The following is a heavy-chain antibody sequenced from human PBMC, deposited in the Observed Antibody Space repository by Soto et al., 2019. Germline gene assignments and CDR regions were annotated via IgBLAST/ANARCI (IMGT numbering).Heavy chain of an antibody. CDR3: AKLGDEYYGDYGYYGMDV. J-gene: IGHJ6*02. Sequence: PGGSLRLSCAASGFTFSSNAMSWVRQAPGKGLEWVSAISGSGGSTYYADSVKGRFTISRDNSKNTLYLQMNSLRAEDTAVYYCAKLGDEYYGDYGYYGMDVWGQGTTVTVSS. CDR2: ISGSGGST. D-gene: IGHD4-17*01. V-gene: IGHV3-23*01. CDR1: GFTFSSNA.